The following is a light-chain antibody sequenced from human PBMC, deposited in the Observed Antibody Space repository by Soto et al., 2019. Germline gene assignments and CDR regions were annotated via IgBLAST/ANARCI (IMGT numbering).Light chain of an antibody. CDR3: HQYNHWRWT. CDR2: GAS. V-gene: IGKV3-15*01. CDR1: QSVRSN. J-gene: IGKJ1*01. Sequence: EIAMTQSPATLSVSPGERTTLYCRASQSVRSNLAWYQLKPGQAPRLLIYGASTRATGIPARFSGSGSGTEFTLTISSLQSEDFAVYYCHQYNHWRWTFGQGTKVEIK.